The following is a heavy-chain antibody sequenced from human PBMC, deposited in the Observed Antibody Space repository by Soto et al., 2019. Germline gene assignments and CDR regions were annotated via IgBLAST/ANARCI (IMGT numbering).Heavy chain of an antibody. CDR2: IIPILGIA. CDR3: ASLYCSSTSCYYPLYYYGMHV. Sequence: ASVKVSCKASGGTFSSYTISWVRQAPGQGLEWMGRIIPILGIANYAQKFQGRVTITADKSTSTAYMELSSLRSEDTAVYYCASLYCSSTSCYYPLYYYGMHVWGQGTTVTVSS. J-gene: IGHJ6*02. CDR1: GGTFSSYT. D-gene: IGHD2-2*01. V-gene: IGHV1-69*02.